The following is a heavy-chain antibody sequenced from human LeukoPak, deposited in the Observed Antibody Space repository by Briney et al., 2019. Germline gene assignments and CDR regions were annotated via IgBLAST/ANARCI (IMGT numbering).Heavy chain of an antibody. CDR3: AKDSAYQLPPGGWFDP. J-gene: IGHJ5*02. V-gene: IGHV3-23*01. Sequence: QAGGSLRLSCAASGFTFSSYAMSWVRQAPGKGLEWVSAISGSGGSTYYADSVKGRFTISRDNAKNSLYLQMNSLRAEDTALYYCAKDSAYQLPPGGWFDPWGQGTLVTVSS. CDR2: ISGSGGST. CDR1: GFTFSSYA. D-gene: IGHD2-2*01.